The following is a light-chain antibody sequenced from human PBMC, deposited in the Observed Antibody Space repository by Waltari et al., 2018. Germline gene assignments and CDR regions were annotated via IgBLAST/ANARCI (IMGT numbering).Light chain of an antibody. J-gene: IGLJ2*01. CDR2: EVS. Sequence: QSALTQPPSASGSPGQSVTISCTGTSTAVGSYNSVSWYQQHPGKAPKRMIFEVSKRPSGVPDRFSGSKSGNTASLTVSGLQAEDEADYYCSSYAGSNNVVFGGGTKLTVL. CDR3: SSYAGSNNVV. CDR1: STAVGSYNS. V-gene: IGLV2-8*01.